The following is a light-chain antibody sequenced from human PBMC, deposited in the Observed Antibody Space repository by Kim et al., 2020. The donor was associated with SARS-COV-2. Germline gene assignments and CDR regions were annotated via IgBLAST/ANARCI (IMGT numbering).Light chain of an antibody. CDR3: YSAADNNLV. V-gene: IGLV3-27*01. Sequence: VSPGRTARITCSGDVLAKKYARWFQQKPGQAPVLVIYKDSERPSGIPERFSGSSSGTTVTLTISGAQVEDEADYYCYSAADNNLVFGGGTQLTVL. J-gene: IGLJ3*02. CDR2: KDS. CDR1: VLAKKY.